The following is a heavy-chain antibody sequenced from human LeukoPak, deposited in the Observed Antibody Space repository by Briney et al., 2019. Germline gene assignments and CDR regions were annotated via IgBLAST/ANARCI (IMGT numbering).Heavy chain of an antibody. V-gene: IGHV4-31*03. CDR3: ASPPPPHDYGNPSPDFDY. D-gene: IGHD4-11*01. CDR1: GGSISSGGYY. J-gene: IGHJ4*02. CDR2: IYYSEST. Sequence: SETLSLTCPVSGGSISSGGYYWSWIRQHPGKGLEWIGYIYYSESTYYNPSLKSRVTISVDTSKNQFSLKLSSVTAADTAVYFCASPPPPHDYGNPSPDFDYWGQGTLVTVSS.